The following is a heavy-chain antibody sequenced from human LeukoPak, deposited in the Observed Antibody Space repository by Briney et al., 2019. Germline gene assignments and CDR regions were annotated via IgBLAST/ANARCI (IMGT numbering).Heavy chain of an antibody. CDR3: ARDRGYYDSSFGY. V-gene: IGHV4-59*01. CDR1: GDSISSYF. CDR2: IYDSGST. J-gene: IGHJ4*02. Sequence: SETLSLTCPVSGDSISSYFCSWLRQPPGKGLEWIGYIYDSGSTKYNPSLTSRVTISLDTSKNQFSLKLSSVTAADTAVYYCARDRGYYDSSFGYWGQGTLVTVSS. D-gene: IGHD3-22*01.